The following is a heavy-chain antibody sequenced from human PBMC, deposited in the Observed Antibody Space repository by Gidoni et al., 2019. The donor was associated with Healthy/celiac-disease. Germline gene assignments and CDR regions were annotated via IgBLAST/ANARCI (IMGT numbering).Heavy chain of an antibody. Sequence: QVQLVQSGAEVKKPGSSVKVSCKASGGTFSSYAISWVRQAPGQGLEWMGGLIPIFGTANYAQKFQGRVTITADKSTSTAYMELSSLRSEDTAVYYCARDGKDQYSSSWQADNHYYYYMDVWGKGTTVTVSS. D-gene: IGHD6-13*01. CDR2: LIPIFGTA. V-gene: IGHV1-69*06. CDR1: GGTFSSYA. CDR3: ARDGKDQYSSSWQADNHYYYYMDV. J-gene: IGHJ6*03.